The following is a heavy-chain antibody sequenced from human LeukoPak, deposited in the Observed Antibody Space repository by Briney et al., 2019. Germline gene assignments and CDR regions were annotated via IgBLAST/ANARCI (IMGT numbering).Heavy chain of an antibody. D-gene: IGHD3-10*01. CDR1: GGSFSGYY. J-gene: IGHJ4*02. CDR2: IYYSGST. Sequence: SETLSLTCAVYGGSFSGYYWSWIRQHPGKGLEWIGYIYYSGSTYYNPSLKSRVTISVDTSKNQFSLKLSSVTAADTAVYYCARDQVGGSGSQYYFDYWGQGTLVTVSS. V-gene: IGHV4-31*11. CDR3: ARDQVGGSGSQYYFDY.